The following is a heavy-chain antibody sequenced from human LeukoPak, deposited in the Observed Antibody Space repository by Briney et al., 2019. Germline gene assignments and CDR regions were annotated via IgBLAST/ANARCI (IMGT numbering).Heavy chain of an antibody. D-gene: IGHD6-19*01. CDR3: AKETKYTSGWLTIDY. V-gene: IGHV3-23*01. Sequence: GGSLRLSCTASGFSFSSYGMSWVRQPPGKGLEWVSGIIGSGNSAYYADSVKGRYTLSRDNSKNTLHLQMNSLRVEDTAVYYCAKETKYTSGWLTIDYWGQGTLVTVSS. CDR2: IIGSGNSA. CDR1: GFSFSSYG. J-gene: IGHJ4*02.